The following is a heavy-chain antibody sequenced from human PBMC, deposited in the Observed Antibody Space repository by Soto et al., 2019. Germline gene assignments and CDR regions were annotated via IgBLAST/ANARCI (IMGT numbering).Heavy chain of an antibody. CDR1: GGSVSSGSYY. CDR2: IYYSGST. V-gene: IGHV4-61*01. Sequence: SETLSLTCTVSGGSVSSGSYYWSWIRQPPGKGLEWIGYIYYSGSTNYNPSLKSRVNISVDTSKNQFSLKLSSVTAADTAVYYCARGERGDFFDYWGQGNMVTVS. D-gene: IGHD3-3*01. J-gene: IGHJ4*02. CDR3: ARGERGDFFDY.